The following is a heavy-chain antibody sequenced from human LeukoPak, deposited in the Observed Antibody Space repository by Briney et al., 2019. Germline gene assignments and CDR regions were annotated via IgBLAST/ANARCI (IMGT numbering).Heavy chain of an antibody. J-gene: IGHJ6*03. CDR1: GFTFSSYA. CDR2: VSGSGRST. CDR3: AKHRYPEYYYYMDV. D-gene: IGHD3-16*02. Sequence: GGSLRLSCAGSGFTFSSYAMSWVRQAPGKGLEWVSAVSGSGRSTYYADSVKGRFTISRDNSKSTLYLQMNSLRAEDTAVYCCAKHRYPEYYYYMDVWGKGTTVTVSS. V-gene: IGHV3-23*01.